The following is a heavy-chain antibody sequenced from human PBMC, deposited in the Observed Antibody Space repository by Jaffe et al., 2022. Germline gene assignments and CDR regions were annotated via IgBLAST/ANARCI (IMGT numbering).Heavy chain of an antibody. CDR3: ARDLEGSLTGYMDV. V-gene: IGHV3-13*01. J-gene: IGHJ6*03. Sequence: EVQLVESGGGLVQPGGSLRLSCAASGFTFSSYDMHWVRQATGKGLEWVSAIGTAGDTYYPGSVKGRFTISRENAKNSLYLQMNSLRAGDTAVYYCARDLEGSLTGYMDVWGKGTTVTVSS. CDR2: IGTAGDT. CDR1: GFTFSSYD. D-gene: IGHD3-3*01.